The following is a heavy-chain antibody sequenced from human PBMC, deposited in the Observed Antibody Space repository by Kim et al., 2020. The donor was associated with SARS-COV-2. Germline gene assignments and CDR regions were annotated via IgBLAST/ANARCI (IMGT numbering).Heavy chain of an antibody. Sequence: ADSVKGRLPISRDNAKNTLYLQMNSLRAEDTAVYYCASLYTGYVWGKFDYWGQGTLVTVSS. V-gene: IGHV3-74*01. CDR3: ASLYTGYVWGKFDY. D-gene: IGHD3-16*01. J-gene: IGHJ4*02.